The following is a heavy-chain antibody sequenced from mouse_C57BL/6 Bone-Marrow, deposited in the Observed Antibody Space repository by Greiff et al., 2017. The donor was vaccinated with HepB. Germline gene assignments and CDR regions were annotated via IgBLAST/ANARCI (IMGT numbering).Heavy chain of an antibody. V-gene: IGHV10-3*01. CDR2: IRSKSSNYAT. Sequence: DVKLVESGGGLVQPKGSLKLSCAASGFTFNTYAMHWVRQAPGKGLEWVARIRSKSSNYATYYADSVKDRFTISRDDSQSMLYLQMNNLKTEDTAMYYCVRDTYYGNYAWFAYWGQGTLVTVSA. D-gene: IGHD2-10*01. J-gene: IGHJ3*01. CDR3: VRDTYYGNYAWFAY. CDR1: GFTFNTYA.